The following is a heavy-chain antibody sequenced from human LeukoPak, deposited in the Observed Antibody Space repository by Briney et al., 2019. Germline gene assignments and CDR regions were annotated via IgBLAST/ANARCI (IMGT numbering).Heavy chain of an antibody. Sequence: GGSLRLSCAASGFIFSDYTMCWVRQAPGKGLEWVAGISGDGSNKYYADSVKGRFTISRDNTKNTLYLQVNSLRPEDTALYSCAREDYGNYYFDYWGQGTLVTVSS. CDR1: GFIFSDYT. V-gene: IGHV3-30-3*01. CDR2: ISGDGSNK. J-gene: IGHJ4*02. CDR3: AREDYGNYYFDY. D-gene: IGHD4-11*01.